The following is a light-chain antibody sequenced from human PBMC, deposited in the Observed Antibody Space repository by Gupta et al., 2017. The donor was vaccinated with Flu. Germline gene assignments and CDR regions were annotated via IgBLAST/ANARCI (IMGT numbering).Light chain of an antibody. CDR3: QQYDNWPPRT. V-gene: IGKV3-15*01. J-gene: IGKJ1*01. Sequence: PGDSVTLSCRASQSVSTNLAWYQQKPGQSPRLLIFGASTRATGIPARFSGGGYATDFTLTISSRRSEDFAVYYCQQYDNWPPRTFGQGTKVEVK. CDR2: GAS. CDR1: QSVSTN.